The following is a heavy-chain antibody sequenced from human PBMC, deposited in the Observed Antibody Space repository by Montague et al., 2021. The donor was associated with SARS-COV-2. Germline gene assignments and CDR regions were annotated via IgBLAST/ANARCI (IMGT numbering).Heavy chain of an antibody. CDR1: GGSITSNNYY. Sequence: SETLSLTCTVSGGSITSNNYYWDWIRQPPGKGLEWIGSIYDSGSTYYNPYLKSRVTLSVDTSKNHFSLKLNSVTAADTAVYYCARRGRKLLPVATTIGGFDIWGQGTMVTVSS. D-gene: IGHD5-12*01. CDR2: IYDSGST. CDR3: ARRGRKLLPVATTIGGFDI. J-gene: IGHJ3*02. V-gene: IGHV4-39*02.